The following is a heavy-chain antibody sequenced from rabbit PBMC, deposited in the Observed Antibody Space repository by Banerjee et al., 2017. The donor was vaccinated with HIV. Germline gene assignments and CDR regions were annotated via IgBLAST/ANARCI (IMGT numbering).Heavy chain of an antibody. CDR2: IHAGSSGST. J-gene: IGHJ4*01. CDR3: ARDANIYGYYYDL. V-gene: IGHV1S45*01. CDR1: GFSFSSSYY. D-gene: IGHD6-1*01. Sequence: QEQLVESGGGLVQPEGSLTLTCTASGFSFSSSYYMCWVRQAPGKGLEWIGCIHAGSSGSTYYASWAKGRFTISKTSSTTVTLQMTSLTAADTATYFCARDANIYGYYYDLWGPGTLVTVS.